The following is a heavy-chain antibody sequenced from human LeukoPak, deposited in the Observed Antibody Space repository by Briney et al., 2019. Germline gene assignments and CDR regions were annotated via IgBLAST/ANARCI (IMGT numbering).Heavy chain of an antibody. J-gene: IGHJ4*02. CDR3: ARDPLWFGELLDYYFDY. CDR2: INYSGRM. V-gene: IGHV4-38-2*02. CDR1: GYSIRSGYD. D-gene: IGHD3-10*01. Sequence: SETLSLTCIVSGYSIRSGYDWGWVRQAPGKGLEGIASINYSGRMYGNPSLKSRINISVDTSKNQFSLRLSSVTAADTAVYYCARDPLWFGELLDYYFDYWGQGTLVTVSS.